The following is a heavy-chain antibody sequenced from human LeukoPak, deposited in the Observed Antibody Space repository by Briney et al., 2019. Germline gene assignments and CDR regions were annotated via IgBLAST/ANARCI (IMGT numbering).Heavy chain of an antibody. CDR1: GFTFSNAW. V-gene: IGHV3-15*01. CDR2: IKSKNDGGTT. CDR3: TTDVGEHFDY. Sequence: VGSLRLSCAASGFTFSNAWMSWVRPAPGKGLEWVGRIKSKNDGGTTDYAAPVKGRFTISRDDSKNTQYLQMNSLKTEDTAVYYCTTDVGEHFDYWGRGTLVTVPS. D-gene: IGHD4-17*01. J-gene: IGHJ4*02.